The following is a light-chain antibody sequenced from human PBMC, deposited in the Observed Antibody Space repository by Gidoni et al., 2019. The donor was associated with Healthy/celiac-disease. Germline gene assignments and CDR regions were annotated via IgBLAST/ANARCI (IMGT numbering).Light chain of an antibody. J-gene: IGKJ2*04. CDR3: QQYGSSPPMCS. CDR2: GAS. V-gene: IGKV3-20*01. CDR1: QSVSSSY. Sequence: EIVLTQSPGTLSLSPGERATLSCRASQSVSSSYLAWYQQKPGQAPRLLIYGASSRATGIPDRFSGSGSGTDFTLTISRLEPEDFAVYYYQQYGSSPPMCSFGQGTKLEIK.